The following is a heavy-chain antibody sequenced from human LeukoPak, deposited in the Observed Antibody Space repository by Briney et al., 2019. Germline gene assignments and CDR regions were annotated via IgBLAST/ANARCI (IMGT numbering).Heavy chain of an antibody. Sequence: SETLSLTCTVSGGSISSYYWGWIRQPPGKGLEWIGSIYYSGSTYYNPSLKSRVTISVVTSKNQFSLKLSSVTAADTAVYYCARLTRVVYGITMIVVAHSRPEYFQHWGQGTLVTVSS. CDR2: IYYSGST. D-gene: IGHD3-22*01. J-gene: IGHJ1*01. V-gene: IGHV4-39*01. CDR3: ARLTRVVYGITMIVVAHSRPEYFQH. CDR1: GGSISSYY.